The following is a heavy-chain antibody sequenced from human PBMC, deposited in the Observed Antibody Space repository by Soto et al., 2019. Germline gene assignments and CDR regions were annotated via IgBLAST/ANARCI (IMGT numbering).Heavy chain of an antibody. CDR1: GFTFSSYG. J-gene: IGHJ4*02. V-gene: IGHV3-33*01. CDR3: ARGVPAAISYFDY. CDR2: IWYDGSNK. D-gene: IGHD2-2*01. Sequence: GGSLRLSCAASGFTFSSYGMHWVCQAPGKGLEWVAVIWYDGSNKYYADSVKGRFTISRDNSKNTLYLQMNSLRAEDTAVYYCARGVPAAISYFDYWGQGTLVTVSS.